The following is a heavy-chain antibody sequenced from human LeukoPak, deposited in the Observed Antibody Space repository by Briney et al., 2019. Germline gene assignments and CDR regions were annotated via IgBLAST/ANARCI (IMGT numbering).Heavy chain of an antibody. CDR1: GFSFSRYN. J-gene: IGHJ4*02. Sequence: GGSLRLSCAASGFSFSRYNMNWVRQGPGKGLEWVSSISSGSSYIYYIDSVKGRFTISRDNDKNSLYLQMNGLSDEDTAVYYCVRGNFNGGIDYWGQGTLVTVSS. CDR3: VRGNFNGGIDY. CDR2: ISSGSSYI. V-gene: IGHV3-21*01. D-gene: IGHD3-10*01.